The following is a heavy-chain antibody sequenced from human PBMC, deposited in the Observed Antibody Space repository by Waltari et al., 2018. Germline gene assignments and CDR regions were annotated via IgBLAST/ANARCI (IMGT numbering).Heavy chain of an antibody. V-gene: IGHV3-20*04. CDR3: ARFRSSTVPYYYYYMDV. J-gene: IGHJ6*03. D-gene: IGHD2-2*01. CDR2: INWNGGST. Sequence: EVQLVESGGGVVRPGGSMRLYCAASGFTFDDYGMRWVRQAPGKGLEWVSGINWNGGSTGYADSVKGRFTISRDNAKNSLYLQMNSLRAEDTALYYCARFRSSTVPYYYYYMDVWGKGTTVTVSS. CDR1: GFTFDDYG.